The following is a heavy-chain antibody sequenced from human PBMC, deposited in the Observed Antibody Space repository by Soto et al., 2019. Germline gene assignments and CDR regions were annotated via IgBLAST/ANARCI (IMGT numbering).Heavy chain of an antibody. V-gene: IGHV1-69*10. CDR3: AKDRDRLTEYAFDI. J-gene: IGHJ3*02. D-gene: IGHD7-27*01. CDR1: GGTFSSYA. CDR2: IIPILGIA. Sequence: ASVKVSCKASGGTFSSYAISWVRQAPGQGLEGIGGIIPILGIANYAQKFQGRVKITADKSMSTVYMEMSSLRSEETGVYYCAKDRDRLTEYAFDIWGQGTMVTVSS.